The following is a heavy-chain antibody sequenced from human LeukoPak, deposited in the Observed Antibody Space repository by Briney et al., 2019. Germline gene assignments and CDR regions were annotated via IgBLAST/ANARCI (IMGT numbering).Heavy chain of an antibody. CDR2: ISAYNGNT. CDR1: GYTFTNYG. Sequence: ASVKVSCKSSGYTFTNYGISWVRQAPGQGLEWMGWISAYNGNTNYAQKLQGRVTMTTDTSTSTAYMELRSLRSDDTAVYYCARVVVRGVIIQLGLQDFDYWGQGTLVTVSS. V-gene: IGHV1-18*01. D-gene: IGHD3-10*01. J-gene: IGHJ4*02. CDR3: ARVVVRGVIIQLGLQDFDY.